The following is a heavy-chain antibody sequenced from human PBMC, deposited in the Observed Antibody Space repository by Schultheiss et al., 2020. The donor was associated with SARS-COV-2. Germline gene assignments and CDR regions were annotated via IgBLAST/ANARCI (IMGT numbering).Heavy chain of an antibody. D-gene: IGHD6-13*01. CDR3: ARGSIAAARPGHMDV. J-gene: IGHJ6*03. CDR1: GGSFSGYY. V-gene: IGHV4-34*01. Sequence: SETLSLTCAVYGGSFSGYYWSWIRQPPGKGLEWIGSIYYSGSTNYNPSLKSRVTISVDTSKNQFSLKLSSVTAADTAVYYCARGSIAAARPGHMDVWGKGTTVTVSS. CDR2: IYYSGST.